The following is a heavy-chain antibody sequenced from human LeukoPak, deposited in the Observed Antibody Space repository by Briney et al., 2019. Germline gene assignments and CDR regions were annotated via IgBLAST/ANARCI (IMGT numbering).Heavy chain of an antibody. V-gene: IGHV4-59*01. J-gene: IGHJ6*03. D-gene: IGHD5-12*01. CDR1: GGSISSYY. CDR2: IYYTGST. Sequence: AETLSLTCTISGGSISSYYWSWIRQPPGKGLEWIGYIYYTGSTNHNPSLKSRVTISVDTSKNQFSLKLSSVTAADTAVYYCARVVYSGYDFRGAMDVWGKGTTVTVSS. CDR3: ARVVYSGYDFRGAMDV.